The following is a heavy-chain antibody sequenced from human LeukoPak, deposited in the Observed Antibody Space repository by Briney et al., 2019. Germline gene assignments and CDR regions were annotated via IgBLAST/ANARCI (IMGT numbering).Heavy chain of an antibody. D-gene: IGHD3-9*01. V-gene: IGHV3-7*01. Sequence: GGSLRLSCAASGFTFSSYWMSWVRQAPGKGLEWVANIKQDGSEKYYVDFVKGRFTISRDNAKNSLYLQMNSLRAEDTAVYYCAREAGTYYDILTGYYRPYYFDYWGQGTLVTVSS. CDR2: IKQDGSEK. J-gene: IGHJ4*02. CDR1: GFTFSSYW. CDR3: AREAGTYYDILTGYYRPYYFDY.